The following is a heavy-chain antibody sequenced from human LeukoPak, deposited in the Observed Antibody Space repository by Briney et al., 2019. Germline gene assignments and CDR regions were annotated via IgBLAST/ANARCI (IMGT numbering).Heavy chain of an antibody. D-gene: IGHD1/OR15-1a*01. Sequence: SETLSLTCTVSGGAIRSHYWNWIRQPAGKGLEWIGRIYSSGYTNDNPFLKSRITMSVDMSKNQFSLRLNSVTAADTAVYYCARGEHSVDSWGQGMLVTVST. CDR1: GGAIRSHY. V-gene: IGHV4-4*07. CDR3: ARGEHSVDS. CDR2: IYSSGYT. J-gene: IGHJ4*02.